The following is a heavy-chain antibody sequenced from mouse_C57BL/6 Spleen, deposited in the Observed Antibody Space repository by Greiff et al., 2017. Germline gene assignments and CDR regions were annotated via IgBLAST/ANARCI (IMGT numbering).Heavy chain of an antibody. D-gene: IGHD1-1*01. V-gene: IGHV1-85*01. J-gene: IGHJ1*03. Sequence: QVQLQQSGPELVKPGASVQLSCKASGYTFTSYDLNWVKQRPKQGLAWIGWIYPRDGSTKYNEKFKVKATLTVDTSSSTAYMELHSLTSEDSAVYFCARAGITTVVATNFDVWGTGTTVTVSS. CDR2: IYPRDGST. CDR1: GYTFTSYD. CDR3: ARAGITTVVATNFDV.